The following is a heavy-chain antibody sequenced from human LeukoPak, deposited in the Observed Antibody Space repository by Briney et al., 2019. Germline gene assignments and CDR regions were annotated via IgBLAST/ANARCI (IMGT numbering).Heavy chain of an antibody. D-gene: IGHD5-24*01. CDR2: ISGSGSSGGST. CDR1: GFTFSSYA. Sequence: QPGGSLRLPCVASGFTFSSYAMSWVRQAPGKGLEWVSAISGSGSSGGSTYYADSVKGRFTISRDNSKNTLYLQMNSLRAEDTAVYYCAKSGYNRFDYWGQGTLVTVSS. J-gene: IGHJ4*02. V-gene: IGHV3-23*01. CDR3: AKSGYNRFDY.